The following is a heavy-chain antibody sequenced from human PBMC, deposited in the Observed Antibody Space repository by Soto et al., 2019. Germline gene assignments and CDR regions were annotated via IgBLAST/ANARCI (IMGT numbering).Heavy chain of an antibody. CDR3: AKDGVVLMVYASYYGMDV. Sequence: QVQLVESGGGVVQPGRSLRLSCAASGFTFSSYGMHWVRQAPGKGLEWVAVISYDGSNKYYADSVKGRFTISRDNSKNTVYLQMNSLRAEDTAVYYCAKDGVVLMVYASYYGMDVWGQGTTVTVS. CDR2: ISYDGSNK. V-gene: IGHV3-30*18. J-gene: IGHJ6*02. CDR1: GFTFSSYG. D-gene: IGHD2-8*01.